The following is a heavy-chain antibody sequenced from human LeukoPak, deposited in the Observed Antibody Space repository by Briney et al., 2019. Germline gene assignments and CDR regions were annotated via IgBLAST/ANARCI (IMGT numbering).Heavy chain of an antibody. CDR3: ARDIRDFWSGYLNWFDP. V-gene: IGHV3-7*01. Sequence: PGGSLRLSCAASGFAFSTYWMTWVRQAPGKGLEWVATIKQDGSEKFYVDSVKGRFTISRDNAKKSLYLQMNSLRAEDTAVYYCARDIRDFWSGYLNWFDPWGQGTLVTVSS. CDR1: GFAFSTYW. J-gene: IGHJ5*02. CDR2: IKQDGSEK. D-gene: IGHD3-3*01.